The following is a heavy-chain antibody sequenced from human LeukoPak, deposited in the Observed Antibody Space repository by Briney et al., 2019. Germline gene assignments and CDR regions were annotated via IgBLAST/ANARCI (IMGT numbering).Heavy chain of an antibody. J-gene: IGHJ4*02. D-gene: IGHD3-22*01. CDR1: GFTFSSYG. V-gene: IGHV3-33*01. CDR3: AREASVVPPPMDY. CDR2: IWYDGSNK. Sequence: PGRSLRLSCAASGFTFSSYGMHWVRQAPGKGLEWVAVIWYDGSNKYYADSVKGRFTISRDNSKNTLYLQMNSLRAEDTAVYYCAREASVVPPPMDYWGQGTLVTVSS.